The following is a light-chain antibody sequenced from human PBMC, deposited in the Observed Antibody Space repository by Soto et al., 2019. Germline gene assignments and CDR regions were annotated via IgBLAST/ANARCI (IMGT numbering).Light chain of an antibody. J-gene: IGKJ4*01. CDR1: QSVSSN. CDR3: QHYNNWPLT. V-gene: IGKV3-15*01. Sequence: IVMTQSPATLSVSPGERATLSCRASQSVSSNLAWYQQKPGQAPRLLIYGASTRATGVPASFSGSGSGTEFTLTISSLQSEDSAVYYCQHYNNWPLTFGGGTKVE. CDR2: GAS.